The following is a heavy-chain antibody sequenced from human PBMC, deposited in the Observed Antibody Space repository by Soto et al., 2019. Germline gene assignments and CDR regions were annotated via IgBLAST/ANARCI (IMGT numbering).Heavy chain of an antibody. V-gene: IGHV3-7*01. CDR1: GFTLSTYW. D-gene: IGHD2-2*01. J-gene: IGHJ4*02. CDR2: INQDGSER. Sequence: GGSLRLSCAASGFTLSTYWMNWVRQAPGKGLEWVANINQDGSERYYVDSEKGRITISRDNSKNTLYLQMNCLRAEDTAVYFCARGYSSSSAAFDYWGQGTLVTVSS. CDR3: ARGYSSSSAAFDY.